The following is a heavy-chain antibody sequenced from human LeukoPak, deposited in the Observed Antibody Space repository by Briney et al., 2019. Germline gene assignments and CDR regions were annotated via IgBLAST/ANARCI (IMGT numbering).Heavy chain of an antibody. CDR3: ARGGVRGVIVFHYYYGMDV. J-gene: IGHJ6*02. V-gene: IGHV1-8*01. D-gene: IGHD3-10*01. CDR2: MNPNSGNT. Sequence: ASVKVSCKASGYTFTSYDINWVRQATGQGLEWMGWMNPNSGNTGYAQKFQGRVTMTRNTSISTAYMELSSLRSEDTAVYYCARGGVRGVIVFHYYYGMDVWGQGTTVTVSS. CDR1: GYTFTSYD.